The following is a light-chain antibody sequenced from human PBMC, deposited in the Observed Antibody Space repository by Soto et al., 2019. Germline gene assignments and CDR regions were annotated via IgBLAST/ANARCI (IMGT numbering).Light chain of an antibody. CDR1: QSISSSY. Sequence: EVVLTQSPATLSLSPGEGVTLSCRVSQSISSSYLSWYQQRPGQAPRLLIYGASTRATGIPARFSGSGRGSGTDFTLTISSLQPEDFAVYYCQQDYNLPITFGQGTRLEIK. CDR2: GAS. J-gene: IGKJ5*01. V-gene: IGKV3D-7*01. CDR3: QQDYNLPIT.